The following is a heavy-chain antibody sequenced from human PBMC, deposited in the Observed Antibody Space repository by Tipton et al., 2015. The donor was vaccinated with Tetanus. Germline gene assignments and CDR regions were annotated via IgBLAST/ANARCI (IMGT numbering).Heavy chain of an antibody. CDR2: VHNSGST. CDR1: GGSISTYC. D-gene: IGHD6-19*01. CDR3: ARIGWPQQNKPAFDL. V-gene: IGHV4-59*01. Sequence: TLSLTCTVSGGSISTYCWSWVRQPPGRGLEWIGNVHNSGSTKYSPSLRSRVTLSVDTSKNQFSLKLSAVTAADTAVYYCARIGWPQQNKPAFDLWGQGTMVTVSP. J-gene: IGHJ3*01.